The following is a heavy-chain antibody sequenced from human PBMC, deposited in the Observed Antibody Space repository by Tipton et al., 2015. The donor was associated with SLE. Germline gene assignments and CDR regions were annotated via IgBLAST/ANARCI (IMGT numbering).Heavy chain of an antibody. J-gene: IGHJ6*02. Sequence: GLVKPSETLSLNCTVSGDSISSGSYYWSWIRQPAGKGLEWIGEINHSGSTNYNSSLKSRVTISVDTSKNQFSLKMSSVTAADTAVYYCASAIVVLALDVWGQGTTVTVSS. D-gene: IGHD2-21*01. CDR2: INHSGST. CDR3: ASAIVVLALDV. V-gene: IGHV4-61*10. CDR1: GDSISSGSYY.